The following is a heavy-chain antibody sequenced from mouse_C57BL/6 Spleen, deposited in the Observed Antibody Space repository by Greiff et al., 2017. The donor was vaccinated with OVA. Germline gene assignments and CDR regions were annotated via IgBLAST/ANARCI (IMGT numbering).Heavy chain of an antibody. Sequence: QVQLQQSGAELARPGASVKMSCKASGYTFTSYTMHWVKQRPGQGLEWIGYINPSSGYTKYNQKFKDKATLTADKSSSTAYMQLSSLTSEDSAVYYCARPGSSGNYAMDYWGQGTSVTVSS. CDR1: GYTFTSYT. D-gene: IGHD1-1*01. V-gene: IGHV1-4*01. J-gene: IGHJ4*01. CDR3: ARPGSSGNYAMDY. CDR2: INPSSGYT.